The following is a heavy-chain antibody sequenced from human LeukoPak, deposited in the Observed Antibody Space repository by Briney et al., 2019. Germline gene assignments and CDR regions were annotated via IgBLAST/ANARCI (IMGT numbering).Heavy chain of an antibody. V-gene: IGHV3-43*01. CDR1: GFTFDDYT. D-gene: IGHD6-19*01. CDR3: ASFETVAAKPFDY. J-gene: IGHJ4*02. Sequence: GGSLRLSCAASGFTFDDYTMHWVRQAPGKGLEWVSLISWDGGSTYNADSVKGRFTISRDNAKNSLYLQMNSLRVADTAVYYCASFETVAAKPFDYWGQGTLVTVSS. CDR2: ISWDGGST.